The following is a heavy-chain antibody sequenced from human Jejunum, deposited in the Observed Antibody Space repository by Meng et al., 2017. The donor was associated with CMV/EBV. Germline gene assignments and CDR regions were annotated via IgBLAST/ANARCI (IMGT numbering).Heavy chain of an antibody. J-gene: IGHJ4*02. CDR3: ARGDYYDSSGLDY. V-gene: IGHV7-4-1*02. Sequence: VQVVQSGSECKMTGAALNVSCKASGYTFTSYAMNWVRQAPGQGLEWMGWINTNTGNPTYAQGFTGRFVFSLDTSVSTAYLQISSLKAEDTAVYYCARGDYYDSSGLDYWGQGTLVTVSS. CDR1: GYTFTSYA. CDR2: INTNTGNP. D-gene: IGHD3-22*01.